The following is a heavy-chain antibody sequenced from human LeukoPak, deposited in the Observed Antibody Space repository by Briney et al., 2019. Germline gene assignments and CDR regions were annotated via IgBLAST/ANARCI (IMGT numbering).Heavy chain of an antibody. CDR2: INSDGINT. CDR1: GFTFSNYW. J-gene: IGHJ5*02. CDR3: ARDLGQYYDTSDNWFDP. Sequence: PGGSLRLSCAASGFTFSNYWMHWVRQAPGKGLVWVSRINSDGINTSYADSVKGRFTISRDNAKNTLNPQMNSLRAEDTAVYYCARDLGQYYDTSDNWFDPWAQGTLVTVSS. D-gene: IGHD3-22*01. V-gene: IGHV3-74*01.